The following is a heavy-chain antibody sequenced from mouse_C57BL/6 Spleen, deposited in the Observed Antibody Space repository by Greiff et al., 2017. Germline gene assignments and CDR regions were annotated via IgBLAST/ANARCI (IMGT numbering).Heavy chain of an antibody. V-gene: IGHV1-69*01. Sequence: QVQLQQPGAELVMPGASVKLSCKASGYTFTSYWMHWVKQRPGQGLEWIGEIDPSDSYTNYNQKFKGKSTLTVDKSSSTAYMQLSSQTAEDSAVYYCARWNYGSSRGDYFDYWGQGTTLTVSS. D-gene: IGHD1-1*01. CDR2: IDPSDSYT. CDR3: ARWNYGSSRGDYFDY. J-gene: IGHJ2*01. CDR1: GYTFTSYW.